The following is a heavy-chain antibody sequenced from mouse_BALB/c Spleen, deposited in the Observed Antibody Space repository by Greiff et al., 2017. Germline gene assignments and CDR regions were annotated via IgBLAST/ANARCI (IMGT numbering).Heavy chain of an antibody. J-gene: IGHJ4*01. CDR3: ARPLYGPYAMDY. CDR2: IDPANGNT. CDR1: GFNIKDTY. Sequence: VQLKESGAELVKPGASVKLSCTASGFNIKDTYMHWVKQRPEQGLEWIGRIDPANGNTKYDPKFQGKATITADTSSNTAYLQLSSLTSEDTAVYYCARPLYGPYAMDYWGQGTSVTVSS. D-gene: IGHD1-1*01. V-gene: IGHV14-3*02.